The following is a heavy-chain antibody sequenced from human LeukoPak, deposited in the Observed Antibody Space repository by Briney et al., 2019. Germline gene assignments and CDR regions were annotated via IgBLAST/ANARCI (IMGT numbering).Heavy chain of an antibody. J-gene: IGHJ3*02. D-gene: IGHD3-10*01. CDR2: IKQDGSEK. CDR1: GFTFSSYW. Sequence: GGSLRLFCAASGFTFSSYWMSWVRQAPGKGLEWVANIKQDGSEKYYVDSVKGRFTISRDNAKNSLYLQMNSLRAEDTAVYYCASALLLWFGESRGAFDIWGQGTMVTVSS. CDR3: ASALLLWFGESRGAFDI. V-gene: IGHV3-7*01.